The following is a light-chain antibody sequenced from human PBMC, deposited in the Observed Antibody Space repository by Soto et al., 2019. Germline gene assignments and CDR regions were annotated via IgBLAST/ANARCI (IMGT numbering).Light chain of an antibody. CDR1: SSNLGAGYD. V-gene: IGLV1-40*01. Sequence: QSVLTQPPSVSGAPGQRVTISCTGNSSNLGAGYDVHWYQQLPGAAPKLVIFGNRNRPSGVPERFSGSKSGTSASLAITGLQAEDEADYYCSSHTNSGTYVFGSGTKVTVL. CDR2: GNR. CDR3: SSHTNSGTYV. J-gene: IGLJ1*01.